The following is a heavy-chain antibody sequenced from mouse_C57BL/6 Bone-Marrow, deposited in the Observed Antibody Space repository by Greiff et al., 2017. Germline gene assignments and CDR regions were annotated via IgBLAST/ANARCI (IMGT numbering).Heavy chain of an antibody. CDR3: ASITTVRDY. V-gene: IGHV1-52*01. CDR2: IDPSDSET. D-gene: IGHD1-1*01. CDR1: GYTFTSYW. J-gene: IGHJ2*01. Sequence: QVQLQQPGAELVRPGSSVKLSCKASGYTFTSYWVHWVKQRPIQGLEWIGNIDPSDSETHYNQKFKDKATLTVDKSSSTAYMQLSSLTSEDSAVYYCASITTVRDYWGQGTTLTVSS.